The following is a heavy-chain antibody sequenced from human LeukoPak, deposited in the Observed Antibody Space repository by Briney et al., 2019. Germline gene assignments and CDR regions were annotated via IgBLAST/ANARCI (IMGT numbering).Heavy chain of an antibody. V-gene: IGHV4-39*07. J-gene: IGHJ6*02. Sequence: SETLSLTCTVSGGSISSTSYSWVWIRQPPGKGLEWIGSIHFGGSSYYNPSLSYYNPSLKSRVSISINTPDSQFSLNVNSVTAADTAVYYCATDAGHAMDVWGPGTTVTVSS. CDR1: GGSISSTSYS. CDR2: IHFGGSSYYNPSLS. CDR3: ATDAGHAMDV.